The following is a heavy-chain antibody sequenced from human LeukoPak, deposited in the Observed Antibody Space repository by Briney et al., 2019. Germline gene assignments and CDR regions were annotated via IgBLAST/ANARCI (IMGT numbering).Heavy chain of an antibody. Sequence: GGSLRLSCAASGFTFSSYAMSWVRQAPGKGLEWVANIKQDGSEKYYVDSVKGRFTISRDNAKNSLYLQMNSLRAEDTAVYYCARESRDGGNFDYWGQGTLVTVSS. D-gene: IGHD4-23*01. V-gene: IGHV3-7*01. CDR3: ARESRDGGNFDY. CDR2: IKQDGSEK. CDR1: GFTFSSYA. J-gene: IGHJ4*02.